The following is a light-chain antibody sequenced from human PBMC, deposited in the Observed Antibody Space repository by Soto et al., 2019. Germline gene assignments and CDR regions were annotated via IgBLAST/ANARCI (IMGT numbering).Light chain of an antibody. V-gene: IGKV3-20*01. CDR2: GAS. Sequence: EIVLAQSPGTLSLSPGERATLSCRASQSVTNSFLAWYQQKPGQAPRLLIYGASRRATGIPDRFTGSGSGTDFTLTISRLEPEDFAVYYCQQYVSSPWAFGQGTPVEI. J-gene: IGKJ1*01. CDR3: QQYVSSPWA. CDR1: QSVTNSF.